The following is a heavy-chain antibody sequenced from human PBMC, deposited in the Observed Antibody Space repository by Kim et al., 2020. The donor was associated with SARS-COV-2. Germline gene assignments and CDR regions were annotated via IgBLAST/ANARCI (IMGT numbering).Heavy chain of an antibody. CDR1: GGSFSSYY. V-gene: IGHV4-34*01. D-gene: IGHD3-22*01. Sequence: SETLSLTCAISGGSFSSYYWCWIRQPPGPGLEWIGEVNHSGSTNSNPTLNRRVTIPVETAKNQFSLTLSSVTAADTAVYYCARGRELRRVIFPGVPYYYYCVEDCGGEGTTATVS. CDR3: ARGRELRRVIFPGVPYYYYCVEDC. J-gene: IGHJ6*02. CDR2: VNHSGST.